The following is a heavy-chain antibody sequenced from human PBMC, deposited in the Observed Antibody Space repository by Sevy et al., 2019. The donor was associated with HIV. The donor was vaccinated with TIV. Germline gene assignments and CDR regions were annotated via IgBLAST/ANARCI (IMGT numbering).Heavy chain of an antibody. J-gene: IGHJ4*02. V-gene: IGHV3-21*03. Sequence: GGFLRLSCAASGFTFSSYSMNWVRQAPGKGLEWVSSISSSSSYIYYADSVKGRFTISRDNAKNSLYLQMNSLRAEDTAVYYCARDPPYYYATGSHPPVFDYWGQGTQVTVSS. CDR2: ISSSSSYI. CDR3: ARDPPYYYATGSHPPVFDY. D-gene: IGHD3-10*01. CDR1: GFTFSSYS.